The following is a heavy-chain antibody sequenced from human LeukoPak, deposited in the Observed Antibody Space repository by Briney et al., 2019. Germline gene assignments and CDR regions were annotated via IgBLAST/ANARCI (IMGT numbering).Heavy chain of an antibody. V-gene: IGHV1-46*01. CDR3: ARDLTPPRYGDYIFVY. CDR2: INPSGGST. CDR1: GYTFTTYF. D-gene: IGHD4-17*01. Sequence: ASVKVSCKASGYTFTTYFMHWVRQAPGQGLEWGGIINPSGGSTTYAQRFQGRVTMTRDMSTSTVYLELNSLRSEDTAVYYCARDLTPPRYGDYIFVYWGQGTLVTVSS. J-gene: IGHJ4*02.